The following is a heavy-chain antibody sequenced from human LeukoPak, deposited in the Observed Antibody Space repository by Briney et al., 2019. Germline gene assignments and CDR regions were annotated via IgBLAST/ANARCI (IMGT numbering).Heavy chain of an antibody. Sequence: SETLSLTCTVSGGSISSYYWSWIRQPPGKGLEWIGYIYYSGSTNYNPSLKSRVTISVDTSKNQFSLKLSSVTAADTAVYYCARGLSGRTTSYYGSGSFLWYFDLWGRGTLVTVSS. D-gene: IGHD3-10*01. CDR3: ARGLSGRTTSYYGSGSFLWYFDL. CDR1: GGSISSYY. CDR2: IYYSGST. V-gene: IGHV4-59*08. J-gene: IGHJ2*01.